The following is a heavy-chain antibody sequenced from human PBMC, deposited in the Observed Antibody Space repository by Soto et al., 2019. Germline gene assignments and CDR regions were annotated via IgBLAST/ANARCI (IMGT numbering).Heavy chain of an antibody. J-gene: IGHJ6*02. CDR3: ARGSSIAGLYYGMDV. D-gene: IGHD6-6*01. Sequence: SETLSLTCTVSGGSVSSGGYYWTWIRQHPGKGLEWIGYNYYSGITYYNPSLKSRVTISLDTSKNQFSLKLSSVTAADTAVYYCARGSSIAGLYYGMDVWGQGTTVT. CDR1: GGSVSSGGYY. CDR2: NYYSGIT. V-gene: IGHV4-31*03.